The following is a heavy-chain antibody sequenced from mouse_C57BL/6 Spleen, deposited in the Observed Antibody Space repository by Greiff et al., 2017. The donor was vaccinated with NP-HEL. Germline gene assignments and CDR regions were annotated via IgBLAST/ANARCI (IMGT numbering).Heavy chain of an antibody. CDR3: AIGEYYGSSSLYYAMDY. D-gene: IGHD1-1*01. V-gene: IGHV1-59*01. CDR2: IDPSDSYT. Sequence: QVQLQQPGAELVRPGTSVKLSCTASGYTFTSYWMHWVKQRPGQGLEWIGVIDPSDSYTNYNQKFKGKATLTVDTSSSTAYMQLSSLTSEDSAVYYYAIGEYYGSSSLYYAMDYWGQGTSVTVSS. CDR1: GYTFTSYW. J-gene: IGHJ4*01.